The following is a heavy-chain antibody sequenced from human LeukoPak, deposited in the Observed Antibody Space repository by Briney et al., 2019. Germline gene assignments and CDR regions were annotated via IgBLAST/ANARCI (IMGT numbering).Heavy chain of an antibody. CDR3: ARVGGDYVDY. CDR1: GGSMSSYY. Sequence: PSETLSLTCTVSGGSMSSYYWSWIRQPPGKGLEWIGYSYHSGGTNYNPSLKSRVTMSVDTSKNQFSLKSSSVTAADTAVYYCARVGGDYVDYWGQGTLVTVSS. V-gene: IGHV4-59*01. D-gene: IGHD1-26*01. CDR2: SYHSGGT. J-gene: IGHJ4*02.